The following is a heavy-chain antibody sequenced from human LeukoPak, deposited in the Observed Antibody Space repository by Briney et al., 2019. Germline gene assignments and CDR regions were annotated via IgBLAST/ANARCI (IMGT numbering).Heavy chain of an antibody. V-gene: IGHV3-21*01. CDR1: GFTFSSYS. CDR3: ARDTHPPYYFDY. Sequence: GGSLRLSCAASGFTFSSYSMNWVRQAPGKGLEWVSSISSSSSYIYYADSVKGRFTISRDNAKNSLYQQMNSLRAEDTAVYYCARDTHPPYYFDYWGQGTLVTVSS. CDR2: ISSSSSYI. J-gene: IGHJ4*02.